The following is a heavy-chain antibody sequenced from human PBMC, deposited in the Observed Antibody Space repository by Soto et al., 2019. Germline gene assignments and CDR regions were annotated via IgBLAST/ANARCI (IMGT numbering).Heavy chain of an antibody. V-gene: IGHV5-51*01. CDR3: ARPHYYDSSGYSFGI. CDR1: GCSFTSYW. Sequence: GESLKISCKGSGCSFTSYWIGWVRQMPGKGLEWMGIIYPGDSDTRYSPSFQGQVTISADKSISTAYLQWSSLKASDTAMYYCARPHYYDSSGYSFGIWGQGTMVTVSS. CDR2: IYPGDSDT. D-gene: IGHD3-22*01. J-gene: IGHJ3*02.